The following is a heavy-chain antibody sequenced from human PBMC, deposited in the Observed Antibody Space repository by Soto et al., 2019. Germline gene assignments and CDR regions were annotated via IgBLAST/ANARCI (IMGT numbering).Heavy chain of an antibody. Sequence: SEARSLSCTGTGGAISGYYWTGLGKPGGGGLEWIGRIYSSGSTNYNPSLKSQVTISLDTSMNHFSLRLSSVTAADTAVYYCARGQRFSDWFDPWGQGTLVTV. CDR3: ARGQRFSDWFDP. CDR1: GGAISGYY. J-gene: IGHJ5*02. V-gene: IGHV4-4*07. D-gene: IGHD3-3*01. CDR2: IYSSGST.